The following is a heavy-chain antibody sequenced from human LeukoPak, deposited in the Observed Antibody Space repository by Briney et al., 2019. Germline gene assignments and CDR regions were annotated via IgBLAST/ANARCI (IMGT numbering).Heavy chain of an antibody. J-gene: IGHJ2*01. CDR3: AGSDTIGYSPREWDYWYFDL. V-gene: IGHV3-30*02. CDR2: IRYDGSNK. Sequence: GGSLRLSCAASGFTFSSYGMHWVRQAPGRGLEGVAFIRYDGSNKYYADSLKGRFTISRDNAKNSLYLQMNSLRAEDTAVYYCAGSDTIGYSPREWDYWYFDLWGRGTLVTVSS. D-gene: IGHD3-22*01. CDR1: GFTFSSYG.